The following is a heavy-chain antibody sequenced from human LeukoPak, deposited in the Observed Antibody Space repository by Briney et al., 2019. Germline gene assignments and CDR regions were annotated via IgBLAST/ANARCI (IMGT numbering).Heavy chain of an antibody. D-gene: IGHD6-6*01. CDR2: IYHSGST. V-gene: IGHV4-4*07. Sequence: SETLSLTCTVSGGSMSSYYWSWIRQPAGKGLEWIGRIYHSGSTYYNPSLKSRVTISVDTSKNQFSLKLSSVTAADTAVYYCARSSFAATNIYSYFDYWGQGTLVTVSS. CDR1: GGSMSSYY. J-gene: IGHJ4*02. CDR3: ARSSFAATNIYSYFDY.